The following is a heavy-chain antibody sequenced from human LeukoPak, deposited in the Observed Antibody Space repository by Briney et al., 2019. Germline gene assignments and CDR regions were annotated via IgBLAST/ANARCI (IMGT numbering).Heavy chain of an antibody. CDR2: INPDGSEK. Sequence: GGSLLLSCDASGFTFSSLWMTWVRQAPGKGREWVANINPDGSEKYYVDPVKGRFTISRDNAQNSLYLQMNSLRAEDTAIYFCARGGSGTSWYWYYWGQGTLVTVSS. CDR3: ARGGSGTSWYWYY. CDR1: GFTFSSLW. D-gene: IGHD6-13*01. V-gene: IGHV3-7*01. J-gene: IGHJ4*02.